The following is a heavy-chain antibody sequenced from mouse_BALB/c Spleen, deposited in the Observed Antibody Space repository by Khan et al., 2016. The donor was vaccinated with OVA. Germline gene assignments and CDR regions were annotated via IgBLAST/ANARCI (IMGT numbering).Heavy chain of an antibody. CDR3: ARRGLRWDFDY. CDR1: GYTFINYW. J-gene: IGHJ2*01. Sequence: QVQLKESGAELAKPGASVKMSCKASGYTFINYWILWVKQRPGQGLEWIGYLNPSTGYTEYNQNFKDKATLTADKSSSTAYMQLSSLTSEDSAVYYCARRGLRWDFDYWGQGPTLTVSS. V-gene: IGHV1-7*01. D-gene: IGHD1-1*01. CDR2: LNPSTGYT.